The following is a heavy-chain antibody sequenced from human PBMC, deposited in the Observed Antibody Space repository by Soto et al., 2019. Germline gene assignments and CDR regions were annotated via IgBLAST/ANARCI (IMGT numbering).Heavy chain of an antibody. CDR1: GYTFTSYD. CDR2: MNPNSGNT. V-gene: IGHV1-8*01. D-gene: IGHD4-17*01. J-gene: IGHJ6*03. CDR3: ARGYGDHPTWFSYYYYYMDV. Sequence: ASVKVSCKASGYTFTSYDINWVRQATGQGLEWMGWMNPNSGNTGYAQKFQGRVTMTRNTSISTAYMELSSLRSDDTAVYYCARGYGDHPTWFSYYYYYMDVWGKGTTVTVSS.